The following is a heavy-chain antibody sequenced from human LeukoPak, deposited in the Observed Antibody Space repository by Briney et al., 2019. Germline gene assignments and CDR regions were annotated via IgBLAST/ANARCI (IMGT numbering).Heavy chain of an antibody. J-gene: IGHJ5*02. CDR1: GGSFRGDY. V-gene: IGHV4-34*01. CDR3: ARGIAAAGHPSGYNWFDP. D-gene: IGHD6-13*01. Sequence: NASETLSLTCAVNGGSFRGDYWSWIRQPPGKGLEWIGEINHSASPNSNPSPKSRVPISVDTSKNQFSLKLSSVTAADTAVYYCARGIAAAGHPSGYNWFDPWGQGTLVTVSS. CDR2: INHSASP.